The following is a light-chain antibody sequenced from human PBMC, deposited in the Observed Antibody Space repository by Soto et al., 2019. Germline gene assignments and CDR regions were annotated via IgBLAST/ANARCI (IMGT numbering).Light chain of an antibody. CDR3: QQYDNWPFT. CDR2: GAS. CDR1: QSVSSN. J-gene: IGKJ3*01. Sequence: EIVMTQSPATLSVSPGERATLSCRASQSVSSNLAWYQQKPGQAPRLLIYGASTRATGVPARSSGSGSGTEFTLTISSLQSEDFVVYYCQQYDNWPFTFGPGTKVDIK. V-gene: IGKV3-15*01.